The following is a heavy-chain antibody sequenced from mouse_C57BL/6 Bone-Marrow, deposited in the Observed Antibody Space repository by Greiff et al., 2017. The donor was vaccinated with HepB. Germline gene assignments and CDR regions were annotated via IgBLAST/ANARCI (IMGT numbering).Heavy chain of an antibody. CDR1: GFTFSDFY. J-gene: IGHJ4*01. D-gene: IGHD2-1*01. CDR2: SRNKANDYTT. Sequence: DVKLVESGGGLVQSGRSLRLSCATSGFTFSDFYMEWVRQAPGKGLEWIAASRNKANDYTTEYSASVKGRFIVSRDTSQSILYLQMNALRAEDTAIYYCARDARYYGYAMDYWGQGTSVTVSS. CDR3: ARDARYYGYAMDY. V-gene: IGHV7-1*01.